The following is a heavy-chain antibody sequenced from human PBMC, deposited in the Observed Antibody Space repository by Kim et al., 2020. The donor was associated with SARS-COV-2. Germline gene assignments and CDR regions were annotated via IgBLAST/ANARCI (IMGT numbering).Heavy chain of an antibody. D-gene: IGHD3-16*02. CDR1: GFTFSSYA. V-gene: IGHV3-23*01. Sequence: GGSLRLSCAASGFTFSSYAMSWVRQAPGKGLEWVSAISVSGGSTYYADSVKGRFTISRDNSKNTLYQQMNSQRAEDTAVYYCAKDVLITFGGVIPLGYYFYGRDVWGQGTTVTVSS. CDR3: AKDVLITFGGVIPLGYYFYGRDV. J-gene: IGHJ6*02. CDR2: ISVSGGST.